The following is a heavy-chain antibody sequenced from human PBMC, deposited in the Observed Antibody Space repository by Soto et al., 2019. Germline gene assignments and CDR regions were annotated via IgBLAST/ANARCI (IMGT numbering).Heavy chain of an antibody. V-gene: IGHV4-30-2*01. CDR1: GCTISSGGYS. CDR3: ARASGIAVAGLDY. D-gene: IGHD6-19*01. CDR2: IYHSGST. Sequence: PSESLSLACAVSGCTISSGGYSGSWIRQPPGKGLEWIGYIYHSGSTYYNPSLKSRVTISVDRSKNQFSLKLSSVTAADTAVYYCARASGIAVAGLDYWGQGTLVTVSS. J-gene: IGHJ4*02.